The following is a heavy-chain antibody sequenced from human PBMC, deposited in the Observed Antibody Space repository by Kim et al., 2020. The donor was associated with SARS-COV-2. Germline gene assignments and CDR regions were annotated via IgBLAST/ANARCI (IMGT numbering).Heavy chain of an antibody. J-gene: IGHJ4*02. CDR1: GGSITSGPYY. V-gene: IGHV4-61*02. CDR2: IYTSGST. Sequence: SETLSLTCTVSGGSITSGPYYWSWIRQPAGKGLEWIGRIYTSGSTNYNPSLNSRLSISLDTSRNQFSLSLTSVTAADTALYYCARAACSGGSCYSGQYFDYWGQGTLVTVSS. D-gene: IGHD2-15*01. CDR3: ARAACSGGSCYSGQYFDY.